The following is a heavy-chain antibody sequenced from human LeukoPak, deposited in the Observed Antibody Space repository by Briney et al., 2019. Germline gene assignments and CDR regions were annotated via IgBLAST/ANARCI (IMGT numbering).Heavy chain of an antibody. Sequence: KTSETLSLTCTVSGGSISSSSYYWGWIRQPPGKGLEWIGSIYYSGSTYYNPSLKSRVTISVDTSRNQFSLKLSSVTAADTAVYYCARGNSGYVYWGQGTLVTVSS. D-gene: IGHD5-12*01. J-gene: IGHJ4*02. CDR1: GGSISSSSYY. CDR3: ARGNSGYVY. V-gene: IGHV4-39*07. CDR2: IYYSGST.